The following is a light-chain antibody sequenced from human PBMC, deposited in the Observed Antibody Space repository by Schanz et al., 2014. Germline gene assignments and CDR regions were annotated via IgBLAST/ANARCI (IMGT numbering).Light chain of an antibody. CDR2: GAS. Sequence: EIVMTQSPATLSVSPGERATLSCRASQSVSSNYLAWYQQKPGQAPRLLIYGASSRATGIPDRFSGSGSGTDFTLTISRLEPEDFAVYYCQHYDSAPLTFGGGTRVEIK. V-gene: IGKV3-20*01. CDR1: QSVSSNY. J-gene: IGKJ4*01. CDR3: QHYDSAPLT.